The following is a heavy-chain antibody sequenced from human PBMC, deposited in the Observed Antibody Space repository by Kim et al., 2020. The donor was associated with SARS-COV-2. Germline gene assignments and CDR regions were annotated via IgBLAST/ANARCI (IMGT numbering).Heavy chain of an antibody. Sequence: GGSLRLSCSASGFTFSSYAMHWVRQAPGKGLEYVSAISSNGGSTYYADSVKGRFTISRDNSKNTLYLQMSSLRAEDTAVYYCVLGGLRYFDWLLSPKEDYFDYWGQGTLVTVSS. J-gene: IGHJ4*02. CDR2: ISSNGGST. D-gene: IGHD3-9*01. V-gene: IGHV3-64D*09. CDR1: GFTFSSYA. CDR3: VLGGLRYFDWLLSPKEDYFDY.